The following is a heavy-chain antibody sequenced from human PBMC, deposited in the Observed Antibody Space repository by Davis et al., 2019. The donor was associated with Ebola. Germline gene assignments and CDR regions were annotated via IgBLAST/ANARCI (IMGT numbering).Heavy chain of an antibody. CDR2: FAPENGKT. D-gene: IGHD3-16*01. V-gene: IGHV1-24*01. CDR1: GYNFSELS. Sequence: ASLKVSCKVSGYNFSELSKHWVRQAPGKGLEWIGHFAPENGKTICAQKFQGRVTMTEDTSTDAAYMELSSLTSEDTAMYFCATDIYSVMAFDYWGQGSLVTVSS. J-gene: IGHJ4*02. CDR3: ATDIYSVMAFDY.